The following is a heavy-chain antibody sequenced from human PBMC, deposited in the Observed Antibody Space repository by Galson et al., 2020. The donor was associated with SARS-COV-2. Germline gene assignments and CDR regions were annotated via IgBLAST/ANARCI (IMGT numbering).Heavy chain of an antibody. D-gene: IGHD6-25*01. CDR1: GFTFSNYW. J-gene: IGHJ4*02. V-gene: IGHV3-7*01. CDR2: IHNDGSAT. Sequence: QLGESLKISCAASGFTFSNYWLTWVRQAPGKGLQWVANIHNDGSATYYLDSVKGRFTISRDNAKSSVDLQMNGLRVEDTSMYYCVSGYTSGGWGQGTLVIVSS. CDR3: VSGYTSGG.